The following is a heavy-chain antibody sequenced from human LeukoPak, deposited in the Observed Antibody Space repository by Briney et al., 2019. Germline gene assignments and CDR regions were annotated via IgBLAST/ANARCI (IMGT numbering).Heavy chain of an antibody. J-gene: IGHJ6*03. D-gene: IGHD4-11*01. CDR1: GGSISSSSYY. CDR2: IYYSGST. CDR3: ARGDYSNYLGLYYYYYMDV. Sequence: SETLSLTCTVSGGSISSSSYYWGWIRQPPGKGLEWIGSIYYSGSTYYNPSLKSRVTISVDTSKNRFSLKLSSVTAADTAVYYCARGDYSNYLGLYYYYYMDVWGKGTTVTVSS. V-gene: IGHV4-39*01.